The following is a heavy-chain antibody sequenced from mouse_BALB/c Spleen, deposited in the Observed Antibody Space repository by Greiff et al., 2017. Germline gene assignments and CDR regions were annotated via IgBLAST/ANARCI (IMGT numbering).Heavy chain of an antibody. CDR1: GFTFSSYA. Sequence: EVQVVESGGGLVKPGGSLKLSCAASGFTFSSYAMSWVRQTPEKRLEWVASISSGGSTYYPDSVKGRFTISRDNARNILYLQMSSLRSEDTAMYYCARGGLGGFAYWGQGTLVTVSA. CDR3: ARGGLGGFAY. V-gene: IGHV5-6-5*01. D-gene: IGHD4-1*01. CDR2: ISSGGST. J-gene: IGHJ3*01.